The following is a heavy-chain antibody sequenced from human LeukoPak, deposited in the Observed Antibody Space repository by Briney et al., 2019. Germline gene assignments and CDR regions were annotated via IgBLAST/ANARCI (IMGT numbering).Heavy chain of an antibody. CDR2: ISGSGGST. Sequence: GGSLRLSCAASGFTFSSCAMSWVRQAPGKGLEWVSAISGSGGSTYYADSVKGRFTISRDNSKNTLYLQMNSLRAEDTAVYYCASDSSGWYSGYWGQGTLVTVSS. V-gene: IGHV3-23*01. CDR3: ASDSSGWYSGY. CDR1: GFTFSSCA. D-gene: IGHD6-19*01. J-gene: IGHJ4*02.